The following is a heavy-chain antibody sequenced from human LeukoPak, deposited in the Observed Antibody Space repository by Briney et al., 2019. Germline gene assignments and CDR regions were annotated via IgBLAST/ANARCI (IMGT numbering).Heavy chain of an antibody. CDR2: IYHSGGT. J-gene: IGHJ4*02. V-gene: IGHV4-4*02. Sequence: SGTLSLTCAVSGGSVSSSNWWSWVRQPPGKGLEWIGEIYHSGGTNYDPSLKSRVTILVDKSKNQFSLKLSSVTAADTAVYYCAGDCAWDTAMGYWGQGTLVTVSS. CDR3: AGDCAWDTAMGY. D-gene: IGHD5-18*01. CDR1: GGSVSSSNW.